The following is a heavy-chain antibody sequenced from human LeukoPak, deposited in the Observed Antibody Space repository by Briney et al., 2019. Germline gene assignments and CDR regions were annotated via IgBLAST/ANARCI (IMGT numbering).Heavy chain of an antibody. CDR3: ARDLDYGGNSGGQRGDY. CDR2: INTNTGNP. CDR1: GYTFTSYA. J-gene: IGHJ4*02. V-gene: IGHV7-4-1*02. Sequence: ASVKVSCKASGYTFTSYAMNWVRQAPGQGLEWMGWINTNTGNPTYAQGFTGRFVFSLDTSVSTAYLQISSLKAGDTAVYYCARDLDYGGNSGGQRGDYWGQGTLVTVSS. D-gene: IGHD4-23*01.